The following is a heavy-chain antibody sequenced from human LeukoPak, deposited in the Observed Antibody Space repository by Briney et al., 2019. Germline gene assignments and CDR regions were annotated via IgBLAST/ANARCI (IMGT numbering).Heavy chain of an antibody. CDR3: ARSWGQQLPPVY. V-gene: IGHV4-4*07. CDR1: GGSISYFY. J-gene: IGHJ4*02. CDR2: IYTSGST. D-gene: IGHD6-13*01. Sequence: SETLSLTCTVSGGSISYFYWSWIRQPAGKGLEWIGRIYTSGSTNYNPSLKSRVTMSVDTSKNQFSLKLSSVTAADTAVYYCARSWGQQLPPVYWGQGTLVTVSS.